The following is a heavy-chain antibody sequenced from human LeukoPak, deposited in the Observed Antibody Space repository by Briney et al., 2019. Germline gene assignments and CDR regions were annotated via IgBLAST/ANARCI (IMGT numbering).Heavy chain of an antibody. CDR3: AREEGTNGRLWFDY. V-gene: IGHV3-7*01. CDR2: IKQDGSEK. J-gene: IGHJ4*02. Sequence: HAGGSLRLSCAASGFTFSSYWMSWVRQAPGKGLEWVANIKQDGSEKYYVDSVKGRFTISRDNAKNSLYLQMNSLRAEDTAVYYCAREEGTNGRLWFDYWGQGTLVTVSS. CDR1: GFTFSSYW. D-gene: IGHD1-7*01.